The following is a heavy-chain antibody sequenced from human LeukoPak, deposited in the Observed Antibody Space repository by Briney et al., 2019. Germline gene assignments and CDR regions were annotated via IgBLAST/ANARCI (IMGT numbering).Heavy chain of an antibody. Sequence: PGGSLRLSCAASGFTFSSYSMKWVRQAPGKGLEWVSSISSSSSYIYYADSVKGRFTISRDNAKNSLYLQMNSLRAEDTAVYYCARENCGGDCYPGDWGQGTLVTVSS. D-gene: IGHD2-21*02. V-gene: IGHV3-21*01. CDR2: ISSSSSYI. CDR3: ARENCGGDCYPGD. CDR1: GFTFSSYS. J-gene: IGHJ4*02.